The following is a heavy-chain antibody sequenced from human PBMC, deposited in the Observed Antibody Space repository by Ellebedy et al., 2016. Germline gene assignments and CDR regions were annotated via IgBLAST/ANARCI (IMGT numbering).Heavy chain of an antibody. CDR1: GGTFSSYA. D-gene: IGHD2-2*01. Sequence: ASVKVSXXASGGTFSSYAISWVRQAPGQGLEWMGWINPNSGGTNYAQKFQGRVTMTRDTSISTAYMELSRLRSDDTAVYYCARDPIVPDYWYFDLWGRGTLVTVSS. V-gene: IGHV1-2*02. CDR2: INPNSGGT. J-gene: IGHJ2*01. CDR3: ARDPIVPDYWYFDL.